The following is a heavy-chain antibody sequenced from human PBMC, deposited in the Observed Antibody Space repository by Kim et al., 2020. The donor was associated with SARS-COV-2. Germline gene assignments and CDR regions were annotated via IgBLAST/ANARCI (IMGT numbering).Heavy chain of an antibody. CDR1: GFNFKSYG. V-gene: IGHV3-33*01. CDR3: ARALGYTGGWYSLGY. CDR2: SWYDGSHE. J-gene: IGHJ4*02. Sequence: GGSLRLSCVTSGFNFKSYGMHWVRQAPGKGLEWVAFSWYDGSHEYYTDSVKGRFTVSRDASQETLHLQMDSLRVDDTDVYYCARALGYTGGWYSLGYWGQGTLVTVS. D-gene: IGHD6-19*01.